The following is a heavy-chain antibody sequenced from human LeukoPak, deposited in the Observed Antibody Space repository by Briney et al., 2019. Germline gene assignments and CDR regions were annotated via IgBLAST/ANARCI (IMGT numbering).Heavy chain of an antibody. J-gene: IGHJ5*02. Sequence: GGSLRLSCAASGFTFSSYSMNWVRQAPGKGLEWVSAISGSGGSTYYADSVKGRFTISRDNSKNTLYLQMNSLRAEDTAVYYCAKESAVAGRGGFDPWGQGTLVTVSS. CDR1: GFTFSSYS. CDR3: AKESAVAGRGGFDP. CDR2: ISGSGGST. V-gene: IGHV3-23*01. D-gene: IGHD6-19*01.